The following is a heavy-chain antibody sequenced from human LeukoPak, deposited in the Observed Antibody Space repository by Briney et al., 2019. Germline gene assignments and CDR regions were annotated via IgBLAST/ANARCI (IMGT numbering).Heavy chain of an antibody. CDR1: GITFSTYA. CDR3: AKPSGYCSSTSCRTENDY. Sequence: GGTLRLSCAACGITFSTYAMSWVRQAPGKGLEWVSAISGSGATTYYADSVKGRFTISRDNSKNTLYLQMNSLRAEDTAVYYCAKPSGYCSSTSCRTENDYWGQGTLVTVSS. CDR2: ISGSGATT. D-gene: IGHD2-2*01. V-gene: IGHV3-23*01. J-gene: IGHJ4*02.